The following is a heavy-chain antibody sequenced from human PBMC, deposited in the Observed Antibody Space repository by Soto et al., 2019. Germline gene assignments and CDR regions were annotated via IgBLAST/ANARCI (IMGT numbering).Heavy chain of an antibody. D-gene: IGHD3-16*01. CDR2: TKSKVDGGTT. CDR1: GFTFINAW. J-gene: IGHJ4*02. Sequence: EVHLVESGGGLVKPGGSLRLSCGASGFTFINAWFSWVRQAPGKGLEWIGRTKSKVDGGTTDFAAPVRGRFTISRDDSKNTLVLQMNSLKTEDTAMYYFKKGGGLGHRSNFDHWGQGTLVTVSA. V-gene: IGHV3-15*01. CDR3: KKGGGLGHRSNFDH.